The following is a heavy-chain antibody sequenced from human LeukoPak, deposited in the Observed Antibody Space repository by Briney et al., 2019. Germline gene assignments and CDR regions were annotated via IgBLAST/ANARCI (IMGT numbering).Heavy chain of an antibody. CDR2: IIPIFGTA. V-gene: IGHV1-69*01. D-gene: IGHD3-22*01. J-gene: IGHJ4*02. CDR3: ARVGRYYYDSSGGYYSDY. CDR1: GGTFSSYA. Sequence: SVKVSCKASGGTFSSYAISWVRQAPGQGLEWMGGIIPIFGTANYAQKFQGRVTITADESTSTAYMELSSLRSEDTAVYYCARVGRYYYDSSGGYYSDYWGQGTLVTVSS.